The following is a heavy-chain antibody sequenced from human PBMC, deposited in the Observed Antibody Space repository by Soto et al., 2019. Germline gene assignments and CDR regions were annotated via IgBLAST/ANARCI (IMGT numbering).Heavy chain of an antibody. D-gene: IGHD3-16*01. CDR2: IYYSGST. CDR1: GGSISRYY. CDR3: ARSAANGMLLSRYENWFDP. J-gene: IGHJ5*02. V-gene: IGHV4-59*01. Sequence: SETLSLTCAVSGGSISRYYWNWIRQPPGKGLEWIGYIYYSGSTNYNPSLKSRVTISLDTSKIQISLQLTSVTAADTAIYYCARSAANGMLLSRYENWFDPWGQGTLVTVSS.